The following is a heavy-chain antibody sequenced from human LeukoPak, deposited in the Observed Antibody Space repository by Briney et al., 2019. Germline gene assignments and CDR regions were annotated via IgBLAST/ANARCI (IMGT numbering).Heavy chain of an antibody. Sequence: GGSLRLSCAASGFTFSSYSMNWVRQAPGKGLEWGSSISSSSSYIYYADSVKGRFTISRDNAKNSLYLQMNSLRAEDTAVYYCARDALTIVGRYYYYMDVWGKGTTVTVSS. CDR3: ARDALTIVGRYYYYMDV. CDR2: ISSSSSYI. V-gene: IGHV3-21*01. CDR1: GFTFSSYS. D-gene: IGHD2-15*01. J-gene: IGHJ6*03.